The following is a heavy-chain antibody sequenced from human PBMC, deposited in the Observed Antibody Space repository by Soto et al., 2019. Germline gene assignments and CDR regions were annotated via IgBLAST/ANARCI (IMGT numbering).Heavy chain of an antibody. Sequence: QVQLVESGGGVVQPGRSLRLSCAASGFTFSSYGMHWVRQAPGKGLEWVAVIWYDGSNKYYADSVKGRFTISRDNSKNTLYLQMNSLRAEDMAVYYCARDVSSGWYPGFDYWGQGTLVTVSS. CDR2: IWYDGSNK. J-gene: IGHJ4*02. CDR3: ARDVSSGWYPGFDY. D-gene: IGHD6-19*01. CDR1: GFTFSSYG. V-gene: IGHV3-33*01.